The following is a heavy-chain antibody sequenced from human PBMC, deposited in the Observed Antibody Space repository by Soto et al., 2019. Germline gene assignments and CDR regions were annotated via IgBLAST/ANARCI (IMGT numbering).Heavy chain of an antibody. J-gene: IGHJ4*02. CDR2: FSGSGDYT. V-gene: IGHV3-23*01. CDR1: GFTFSNFA. Sequence: GGSLRLSCGASGFTFSNFAMNWVRQAPGKGLEWVSRFSGSGDYTYYADSVKGRFTISRDNSKNTLFLQMDSLRVEDTAVYYCAKAGGDYFDYWGQGTLVTVSS. CDR3: AKAGGDYFDY. D-gene: IGHD4-17*01.